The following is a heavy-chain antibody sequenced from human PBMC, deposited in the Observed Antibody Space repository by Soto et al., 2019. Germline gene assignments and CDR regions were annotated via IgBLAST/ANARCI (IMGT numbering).Heavy chain of an antibody. CDR2: MNPNTGNI. V-gene: IGHV1-8*01. CDR3: ARGRIVGAAFDY. CDR1: GYTFTSSD. D-gene: IGHD1-26*01. Sequence: QVQLVQSGAEVKKSGASVKVSCKASGYTFTSSDINWVRQATGQGLEWMGWMNPNTGNIGYTQRFQGRVSMTRNISITTADMELSGLKSDDTAVYYCARGRIVGAAFDYWGQGTLVTASA. J-gene: IGHJ4*02.